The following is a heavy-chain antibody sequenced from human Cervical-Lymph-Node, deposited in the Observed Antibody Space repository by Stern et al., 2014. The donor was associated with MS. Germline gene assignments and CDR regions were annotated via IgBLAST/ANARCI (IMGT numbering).Heavy chain of an antibody. V-gene: IGHV3-48*01. CDR2: ISSSSSTT. D-gene: IGHD6-6*01. J-gene: IGHJ4*02. CDR3: ARGGAARPDY. CDR1: GFTFSSYG. Sequence: EMQLVESGGGLVQPGGSLRLSCAASGFTFSSYGMNWVRPAPGKGLEWVSYISSSSSTTNYADSVKGRFTISRDNAKNSLYLQVNSLRADDTAVYFCARGGAARPDYWGQGTLVTVSS.